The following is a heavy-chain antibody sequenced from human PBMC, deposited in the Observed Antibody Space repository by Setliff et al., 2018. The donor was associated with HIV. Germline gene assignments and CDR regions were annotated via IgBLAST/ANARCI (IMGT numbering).Heavy chain of an antibody. CDR1: GGSISGHY. CDR3: ARTASYSGSYYEWAFDI. V-gene: IGHV4-59*11. J-gene: IGHJ3*02. CDR2: IHYTGST. Sequence: SETLSLTCILSGGSISGHYWSWIRQPPGKGLEWIGTIHYTGSTVYNPSFESRVTISLDTSKNQFSLKVNSVSAADTAVHYCARTASYSGSYYEWAFDIWGQGTMVTVSS. D-gene: IGHD1-26*01.